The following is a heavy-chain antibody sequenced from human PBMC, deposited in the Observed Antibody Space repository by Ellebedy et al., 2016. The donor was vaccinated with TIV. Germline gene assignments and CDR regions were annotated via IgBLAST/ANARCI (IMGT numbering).Heavy chain of an antibody. Sequence: PGGSLRLSCAASGFTFSSYSMNWVRQAPGKGLEWVSSISSSSSYIYYADSVKGRFTISRYNAKNSLYLQMNSLRAEDTAVYYCAREGTMIALEVFYFDYWGQGTLVTVSS. CDR3: AREGTMIALEVFYFDY. D-gene: IGHD3-22*01. CDR2: ISSSSSYI. CDR1: GFTFSSYS. V-gene: IGHV3-21*01. J-gene: IGHJ4*02.